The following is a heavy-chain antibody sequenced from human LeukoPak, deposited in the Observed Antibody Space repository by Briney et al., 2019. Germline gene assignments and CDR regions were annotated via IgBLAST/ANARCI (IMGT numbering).Heavy chain of an antibody. CDR1: GFTFSTYS. D-gene: IGHD2/OR15-2a*01. CDR2: ISSSISTM. V-gene: IGHV3-48*02. Sequence: GGSLRLSCAASGFTFSTYSMNWVRQAPGKGLEWVSYISSSISTMYYADSVEGRFTISRDNAKTSLYLQMNSLRDEDTAIYYCARAFADGDGFDIWGQGTLVTVSS. CDR3: ARAFADGDGFDI. J-gene: IGHJ3*02.